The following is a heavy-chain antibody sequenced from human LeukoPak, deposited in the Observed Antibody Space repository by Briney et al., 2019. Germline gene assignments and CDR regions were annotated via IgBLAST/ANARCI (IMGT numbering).Heavy chain of an antibody. CDR3: ARAGLGCSSTSCYQNYYYMDV. J-gene: IGHJ6*03. CDR2: IYYSGST. D-gene: IGHD2-2*01. V-gene: IGHV4-59*01. CDR1: GGSISSYY. Sequence: NPSETLSLTFTVSGGSISSYYWSWIRQPPGKGLEWIGYIYYSGSTNYNPSLKSRVTISVDTSKNQFSLKLSSVTAADTAVYYCARAGLGCSSTSCYQNYYYMDVWGKGTTVTVSS.